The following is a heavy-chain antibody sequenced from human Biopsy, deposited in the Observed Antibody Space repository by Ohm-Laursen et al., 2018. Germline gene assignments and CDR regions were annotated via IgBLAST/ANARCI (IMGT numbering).Heavy chain of an antibody. D-gene: IGHD3-22*01. CDR3: VRGVDYYDPYHYYALDV. CDR2: INHSGRT. Sequence: PSQTLSLTCAVYGESFNGYYWSWIRQTPGKGLEWIGEINHSGRTNYNPSLKSRVTTSVDTSKNQLSLKVRSVTAADTAVYYCVRGVDYYDPYHYYALDVWGQGTTVTVSS. V-gene: IGHV4-34*01. J-gene: IGHJ6*02. CDR1: GESFNGYY.